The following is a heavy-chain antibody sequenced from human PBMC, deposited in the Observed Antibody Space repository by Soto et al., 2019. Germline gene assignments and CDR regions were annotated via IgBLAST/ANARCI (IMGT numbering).Heavy chain of an antibody. V-gene: IGHV3-13*01. J-gene: IGHJ5*02. CDR1: GFTFSGFD. Sequence: GGSLRLSCEASGFTFSGFDMHWVRQPTGKGLEWVSTIGTAGDTYYAVSVMGRFTISRDNAKNSLSLQMSSLRSDDTAVYYCARALAQNWFDPWGQGTLVTVSS. D-gene: IGHD3-3*02. CDR3: ARALAQNWFDP. CDR2: IGTAGDT.